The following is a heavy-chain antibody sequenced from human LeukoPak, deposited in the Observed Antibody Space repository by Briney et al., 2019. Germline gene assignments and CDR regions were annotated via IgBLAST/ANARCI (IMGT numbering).Heavy chain of an antibody. Sequence: GASVKVSCKASGGTFSSYAISWVRQAPGQGLEWMGGIIPILGTANYAQKFQGRVTITADESTSTAYMELSSLRSEDTAVYYCARDGIAVAGTGGVWFDPWGQGTLVTVSS. D-gene: IGHD6-19*01. CDR3: ARDGIAVAGTGGVWFDP. CDR1: GGTFSSYA. V-gene: IGHV1-69*13. J-gene: IGHJ5*02. CDR2: IIPILGTA.